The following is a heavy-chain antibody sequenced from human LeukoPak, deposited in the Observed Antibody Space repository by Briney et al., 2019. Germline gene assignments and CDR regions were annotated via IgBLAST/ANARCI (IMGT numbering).Heavy chain of an antibody. CDR1: GGTFSSYA. CDR3: ASAANRQLGLY. J-gene: IGHJ4*02. D-gene: IGHD6-13*01. V-gene: IGHV1-46*01. CDR2: INPSGGST. Sequence: GASVKVSCKASGGTFSSYAISWVRQAPGQGLEWMGIINPSGGSTSYAQKFQGRVTMTRDMSTSTVYMELSSLSSEDTAVYYCASAANRQLGLYWGQGTLVTVSS.